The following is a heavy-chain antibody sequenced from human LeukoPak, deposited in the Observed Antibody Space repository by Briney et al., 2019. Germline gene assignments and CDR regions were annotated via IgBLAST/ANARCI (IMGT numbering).Heavy chain of an antibody. Sequence: PSETLSLTCGVSGYFVSSGYYWGWIRQPPGKGLEWIGNIYNTGSTYYNPSLKSRVTISVDTSNNQFPLKLSSVTSADTAVYYCASRTTVTNALSFDYWGQGSLVIVFS. CDR1: GYFVSSGYY. J-gene: IGHJ4*02. CDR2: IYNTGST. CDR3: ASRTTVTNALSFDY. V-gene: IGHV4-38-2*01. D-gene: IGHD4-11*01.